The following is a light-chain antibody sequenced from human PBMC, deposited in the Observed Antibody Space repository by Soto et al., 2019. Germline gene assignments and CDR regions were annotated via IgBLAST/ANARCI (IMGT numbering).Light chain of an antibody. CDR3: CSYGGSRAV. J-gene: IGLJ7*01. V-gene: IGLV2-23*02. CDR1: SIDVGSKNL. CDR2: EVS. Sequence: QSALTQPASVSGSPGRPITISAPEPSIDVGSKNLVSWYQQHPGQAPKLMIYEVSNRPLGVSARFSASKSGNTASLTISGLQAEDEADYYCCSYGGSRAVFGGGTQLTVL.